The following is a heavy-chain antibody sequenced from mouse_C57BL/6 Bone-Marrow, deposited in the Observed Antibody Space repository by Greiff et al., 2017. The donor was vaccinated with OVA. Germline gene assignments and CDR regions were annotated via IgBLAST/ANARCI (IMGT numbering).Heavy chain of an antibody. CDR2: IWSGGST. V-gene: IGHV2-5*01. J-gene: IGHJ1*03. Sequence: QVQLKESGPGLVQPSQRLSITCTVSGFSLTSSGVHWVRQSPGTGLEWLGVIWSGGSTDYTAAFMSRRSITKDNAKSQIYFKMNSQQADDTAICYCADGSSYYWYFDVGGTGTTVTGSS. CDR1: GFSLTSSG. D-gene: IGHD1-1*01. CDR3: ADGSSYYWYFDV.